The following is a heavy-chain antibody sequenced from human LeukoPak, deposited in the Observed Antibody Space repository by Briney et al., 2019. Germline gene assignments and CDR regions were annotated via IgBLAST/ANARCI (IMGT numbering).Heavy chain of an antibody. D-gene: IGHD3-10*01. CDR3: AKDDMVRGVDY. J-gene: IGHJ4*02. CDR2: INWNVGST. CDR1: RSSLAAYA. Sequence: GGSLRLSCAASRSSLAAYAMRWVRHAPGRGLEWGSGINWNVGSTVYGDSVKGRFTISRDNSKNTLYLQMNTLRAEDTAVYYCAKDDMVRGVDYWGQGTLVTVAS. V-gene: IGHV3-20*04.